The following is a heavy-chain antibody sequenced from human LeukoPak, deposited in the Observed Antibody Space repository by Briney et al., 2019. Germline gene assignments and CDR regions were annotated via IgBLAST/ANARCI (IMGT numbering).Heavy chain of an antibody. J-gene: IGHJ4*02. D-gene: IGHD6-6*01. V-gene: IGHV3-23*01. Sequence: GGSLRLSCAVSGITLSNYGMSWVRQAPGKGLEWVAGISDSGGSTNYADSVRGRFTISRDNAKNSLFLQMNGLRAEDTAVYYCARRGGSSSRRSPIDYWGQGTLVTVSS. CDR1: GITLSNYG. CDR2: ISDSGGST. CDR3: ARRGGSSSRRSPIDY.